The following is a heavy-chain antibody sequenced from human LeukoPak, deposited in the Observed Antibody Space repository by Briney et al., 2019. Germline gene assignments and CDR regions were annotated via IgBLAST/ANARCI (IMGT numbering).Heavy chain of an antibody. CDR3: AIRGGYDSNWFDP. D-gene: IGHD5-12*01. J-gene: IGHJ5*02. CDR1: GYTFTGYY. Sequence: ASVKVSCKASGYTFTGYYMHWVRQAPGQGLEWMGWINPNSGGTNYAQKFQGRVTMTRDTSISTAYMELSRLRSDDTAVYYCAIRGGYDSNWFDPWGQGTLVTVSS. V-gene: IGHV1-2*02. CDR2: INPNSGGT.